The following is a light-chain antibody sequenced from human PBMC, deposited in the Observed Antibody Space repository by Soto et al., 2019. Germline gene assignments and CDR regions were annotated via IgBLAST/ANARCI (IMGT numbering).Light chain of an antibody. V-gene: IGKV3-20*01. J-gene: IGKJ4*01. CDR2: GAS. Sequence: DIVLTQSPGTLSLSPGERAALSCRASQSVSSSYLAWYQQKPGQAPRLLIYGASNRATGIPDRFSGSGSGTDFTLTTSRLEPEDFAVYYCQQHDNSPLTFGGGTKVDIK. CDR1: QSVSSSY. CDR3: QQHDNSPLT.